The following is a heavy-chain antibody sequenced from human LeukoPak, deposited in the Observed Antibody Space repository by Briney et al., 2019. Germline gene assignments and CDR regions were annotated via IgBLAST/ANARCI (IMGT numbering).Heavy chain of an antibody. CDR3: ATKGGFAD. CDR2: ISSTGSAI. CDR1: GLSFSSYE. V-gene: IGHV3-48*03. Sequence: PGGSLRLSCAASGLSFSSYEMNWVRQAPGKGLGWISYISSTGSAIFYADSVKGRFTISRDSAKNSLYLQMNSLRAEDTAFYYCATKGGFADWGQGTLVTVSS. D-gene: IGHD5-12*01. J-gene: IGHJ4*02.